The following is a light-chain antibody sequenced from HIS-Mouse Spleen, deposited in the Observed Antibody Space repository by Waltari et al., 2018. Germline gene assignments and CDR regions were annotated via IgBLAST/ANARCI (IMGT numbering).Light chain of an antibody. V-gene: IGLV2-23*01. Sequence: QSALTQPASVSGSPGQSITISCTGPSSDGGGFNLVPWYQQHPGKAPKLMIYEGSKRPSGVSNRFSGSKSGNTASLTISGLQAEDEADYYCCSYAGSWVFGGGTKLTVL. CDR3: CSYAGSWV. CDR2: EGS. J-gene: IGLJ3*02. CDR1: SSDGGGFNL.